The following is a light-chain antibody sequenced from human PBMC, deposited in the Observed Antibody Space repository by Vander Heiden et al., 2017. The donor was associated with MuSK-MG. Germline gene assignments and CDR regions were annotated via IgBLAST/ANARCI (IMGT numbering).Light chain of an antibody. CDR1: QSVSSY. J-gene: IGKJ2*01. CDR3: QQRSNWGT. V-gene: IGKV3-11*01. Sequence: EIVLTQSPATLSLSPGERASQSVSSYLAWYQQKPGQAPRLLIYDASNRATGIPARFSGSGSGTDFTLTISSLEPEDFAVYYCQQRSNWGTFGQGTKLEIK. CDR2: DAS.